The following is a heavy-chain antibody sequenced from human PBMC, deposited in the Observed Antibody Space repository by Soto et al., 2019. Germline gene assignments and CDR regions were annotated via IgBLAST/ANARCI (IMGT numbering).Heavy chain of an antibody. CDR2: ITNTGGDT. D-gene: IGHD4-17*01. CDR3: ARSQQTTVTSPLADP. J-gene: IGHJ5*02. CDR1: GFTFSSNA. Sequence: EVQLLESGGDLVQPGGSLRLSCAASGFTFSSNAMSWVRQAPGKGLEWVSVITNTGGDTLYADSVEGRFTISRDNSKNTLYLQMNSLRTEDTGVYYCARSQQTTVTSPLADPWGQGTLVTVSS. V-gene: IGHV3-23*01.